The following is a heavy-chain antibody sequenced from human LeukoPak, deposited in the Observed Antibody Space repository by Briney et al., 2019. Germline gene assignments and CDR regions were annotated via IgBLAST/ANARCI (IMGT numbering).Heavy chain of an antibody. CDR3: ARRLGT. Sequence: SETLSLTCAVSGYSVCSGYYWGWIRQPPGKGLEWIGSIYHSGSTYYNPSLKSRVTISVDTSKNQFSLKLSSVTAADTAVYYCARRLGTWGQGTLVTVSS. J-gene: IGHJ4*02. D-gene: IGHD1-7*01. V-gene: IGHV4-38-2*01. CDR2: IYHSGST. CDR1: GYSVCSGYY.